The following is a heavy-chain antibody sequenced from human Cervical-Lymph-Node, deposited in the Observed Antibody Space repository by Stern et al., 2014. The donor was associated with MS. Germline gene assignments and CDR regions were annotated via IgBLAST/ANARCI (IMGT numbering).Heavy chain of an antibody. CDR1: GGTFRRYA. CDR2: IIPIFGTA. V-gene: IGHV1-69*01. D-gene: IGHD1-26*01. CDR3: ARGELKEGLVRGMDV. Sequence: QVPLVQSWAEVKKPGSSVKVSFKASGGTFRRYAISWVRPAPGQGLEWMGGIIPIFGTANYAQKFQGRVTMTADESTSTAYMELSSLRSEDTAVYYCARGELKEGLVRGMDVWGQGTTVTVSS. J-gene: IGHJ6*02.